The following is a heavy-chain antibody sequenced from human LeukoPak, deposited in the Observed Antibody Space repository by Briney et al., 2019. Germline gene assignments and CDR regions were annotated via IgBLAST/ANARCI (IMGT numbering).Heavy chain of an antibody. V-gene: IGHV4-34*01. Sequence: SETLSLTCAVYGGSFSGYYWSWIRQPPGKGLEWIGEINHSGSTNYNPSLKSRVTISVDTSKNQFSLKLSSVTAADTAVYYCARSVGCSSTSCYSHYYYYYYMDVWGKGTTVTVSS. CDR2: INHSGST. J-gene: IGHJ6*03. CDR3: ARSVGCSSTSCYSHYYYYYYMDV. CDR1: GGSFSGYY. D-gene: IGHD2-2*01.